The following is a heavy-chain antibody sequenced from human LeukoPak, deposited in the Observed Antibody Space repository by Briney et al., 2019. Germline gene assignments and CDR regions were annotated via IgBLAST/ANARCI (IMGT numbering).Heavy chain of an antibody. Sequence: GRSLRLSCAASGFAFSTFGMEWVRQAPGKGLEWVAVISYDGSNEYYADSVKGRFTVSRDNSKNTLYLQMNSLRVEDTAVYYCAKRMGPSIAATDLDYWGQGTLVTVSS. CDR3: AKRMGPSIAATDLDY. CDR2: ISYDGSNE. V-gene: IGHV3-30*18. D-gene: IGHD6-13*01. J-gene: IGHJ4*02. CDR1: GFAFSTFG.